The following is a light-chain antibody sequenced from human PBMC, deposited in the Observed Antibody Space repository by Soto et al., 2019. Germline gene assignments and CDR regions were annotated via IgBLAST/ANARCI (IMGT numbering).Light chain of an antibody. CDR1: SSDVGSYMY. CDR2: DVT. Sequence: QSALTQPRSVSGSPGQSVTISCTGTSSDVGSYMYVSWYQQHPGKAPKLIIYDVTKRPSGVPDRFSGSKSGNTASLTISGLQTEDEADYYCCSYAGSYTVVFGGGTKLTVL. V-gene: IGLV2-11*01. CDR3: CSYAGSYTVV. J-gene: IGLJ2*01.